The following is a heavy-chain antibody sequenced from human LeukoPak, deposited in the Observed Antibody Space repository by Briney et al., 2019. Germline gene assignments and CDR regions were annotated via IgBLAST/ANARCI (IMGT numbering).Heavy chain of an antibody. CDR2: ISWKSGSI. CDR3: AKGARVVVAAAFDY. CDR1: GFKFDDYA. D-gene: IGHD2-2*01. V-gene: IGHV3-9*03. J-gene: IGHJ4*02. Sequence: PGGSLRLSCAASGFKFDDYAMHRVRQAPGKGLEWVSGISWKSGSIGYADSVKGRFTISRDNAKNSLYLQMNSLRDEDMALYYCAKGARVVVAAAFDYWGQGTLVTVSS.